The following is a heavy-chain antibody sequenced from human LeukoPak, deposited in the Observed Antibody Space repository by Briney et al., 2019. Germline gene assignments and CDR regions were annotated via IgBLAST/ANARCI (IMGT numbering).Heavy chain of an antibody. V-gene: IGHV4-59*08. CDR1: GGSISSYY. CDR2: IYYSGST. CDR3: ARLSSGSSSWYDIDY. D-gene: IGHD6-13*01. Sequence: PSETLSLTCTVSGGSISSYYWSWIRQPPGKGLEWIGYIYYSGSTNYNPSLKSRVTISVDTSKNQFSLKLSSVTAADTAVYYCARLSSGSSSWYDIDYWGQGTLVTVSS. J-gene: IGHJ4*02.